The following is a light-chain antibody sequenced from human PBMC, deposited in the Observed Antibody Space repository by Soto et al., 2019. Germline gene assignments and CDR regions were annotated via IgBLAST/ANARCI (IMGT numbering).Light chain of an antibody. J-gene: IGKJ1*01. CDR1: QSVSSSY. CDR2: GAS. Sequence: ESVLTQSPGSLSLSPWERENLYCRGSQSVSSSYLAWYQQKPGQAPRLLIYGASTRATGIPDRFSGSGSGTDFTLTISRLEPEDSAVYYCQQYGSSPTWTFGQGTKVDIK. CDR3: QQYGSSPTWT. V-gene: IGKV3-20*01.